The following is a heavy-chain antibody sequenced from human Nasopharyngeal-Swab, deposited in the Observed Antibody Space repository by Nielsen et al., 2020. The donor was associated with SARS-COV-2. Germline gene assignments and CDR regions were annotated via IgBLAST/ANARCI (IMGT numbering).Heavy chain of an antibody. J-gene: IGHJ4*02. Sequence: SGPTLVKPTQTLTLTCTFSGFSLSTSGVGVGWIRQPPGKGLEWIGYIYYSGSTNYNPSLKSRVTISVDTSKNQFSLKLSSVTAADTAVYYCVREPNSGVYFDSWGQGTLVTVSS. D-gene: IGHD5-12*01. CDR2: IYYSGST. CDR1: GFSLSTSGVG. CDR3: VREPNSGVYFDS. V-gene: IGHV4-61*08.